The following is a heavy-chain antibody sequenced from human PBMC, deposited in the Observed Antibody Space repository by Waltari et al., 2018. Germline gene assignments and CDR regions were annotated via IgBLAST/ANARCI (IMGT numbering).Heavy chain of an antibody. CDR3: ARDRGRGLYLDT. CDR2: VLSSGRT. J-gene: IGHJ5*02. Sequence: QLQLQESGPALVKPSGTLSISWAVPGASVSTSNGWSWVRQSPQKGLELIGQVLSSGRTNYNPSFASRVTMSLDTSNNQLSLRLTSATAADTAVYYCARDRGRGLYLDTWGPGTLVTVSP. CDR1: GASVSTSNG. D-gene: IGHD2-15*01. V-gene: IGHV4-4*02.